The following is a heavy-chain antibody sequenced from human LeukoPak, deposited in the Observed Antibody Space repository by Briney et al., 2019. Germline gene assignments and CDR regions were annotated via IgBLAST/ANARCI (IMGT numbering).Heavy chain of an antibody. D-gene: IGHD2-15*01. CDR1: GYTFTTYA. CDR3: ARGSCSGGSCYCDY. Sequence: ASVKVSCKASGYTFTTYAMHWVRQAPGQRLEWMGWINAGNGNTKYSQKLQGRVTITRDTSASTAYMELSSLRSEDTAVYYCARGSCSGGSCYCDYWGQGTLVTVSS. J-gene: IGHJ4*02. CDR2: INAGNGNT. V-gene: IGHV1-3*01.